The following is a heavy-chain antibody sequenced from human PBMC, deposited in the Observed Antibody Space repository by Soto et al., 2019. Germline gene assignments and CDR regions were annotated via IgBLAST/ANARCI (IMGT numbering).Heavy chain of an antibody. V-gene: IGHV3-23*01. J-gene: IGHJ4*02. CDR3: AKGTYYYGSAPYYFDY. D-gene: IGHD3-10*01. CDR2: ISDSGGST. CDR1: GFTFSSYA. Sequence: GGSLRLSCAASGFTFSSYAMSCVRQAPGKGLEWVSGISDSGGSTYYADSVKGRFTISRDNSKNTLYLQMNSLRAEDTAVYYCAKGTYYYGSAPYYFDYWGQGTLVTVSS.